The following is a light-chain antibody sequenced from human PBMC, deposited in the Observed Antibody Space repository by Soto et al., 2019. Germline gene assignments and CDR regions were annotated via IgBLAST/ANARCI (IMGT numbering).Light chain of an antibody. CDR1: QIVSSN. J-gene: IGKJ5*01. V-gene: IGKV3-15*01. CDR2: GAF. Sequence: EIVLRQSPATLSVSPGERFTLSCRASQIVSSNLAWYQQKPGQAPRLIIYGAFTRATGIPARFSGSGSGTDFSLTISSLQSEDCAVYYCQQYDKWPTITFGQGTRLEI. CDR3: QQYDKWPTIT.